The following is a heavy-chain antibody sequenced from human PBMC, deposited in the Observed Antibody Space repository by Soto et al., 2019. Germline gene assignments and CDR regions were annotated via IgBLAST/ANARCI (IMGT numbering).Heavy chain of an antibody. CDR2: ISAYNGNT. Sequence: QVQLVQSGAEVKKPGASVKVSCKASGYTFTSYGISWVRQAPGQGLEWMGWISAYNGNTNYAQKLQGRVTMTTDTDTRTPYMELRRLRSDDTAVYYCARPLPLGYRYGYSGLGYYYYYGMDVWGQGNTVTVSS. D-gene: IGHD5-18*01. CDR3: ARPLPLGYRYGYSGLGYYYYYGMDV. CDR1: GYTFTSYG. J-gene: IGHJ6*02. V-gene: IGHV1-18*01.